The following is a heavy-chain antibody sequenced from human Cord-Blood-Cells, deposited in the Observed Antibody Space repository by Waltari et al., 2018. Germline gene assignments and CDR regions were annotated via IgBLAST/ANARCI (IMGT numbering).Heavy chain of an antibody. D-gene: IGHD4-17*01. CDR2: INPNGGGT. CDR3: ARFMTTVVTDAFDI. V-gene: IGHV1-2*02. J-gene: IGHJ3*02. Sequence: QVQLVQSGAEVKKPGASVKVSCKASGYTFTGYYMHWVRQAPGQGLEWMGWINPNGGGTNYAQKFQGRVTMTRDTSISTAYMELSRLRSDDTAVYYCARFMTTVVTDAFDIWGQGTMVTVSS. CDR1: GYTFTGYY.